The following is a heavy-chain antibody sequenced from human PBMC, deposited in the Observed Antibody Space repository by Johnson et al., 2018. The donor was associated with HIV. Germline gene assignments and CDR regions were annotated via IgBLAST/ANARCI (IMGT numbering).Heavy chain of an antibody. J-gene: IGHJ3*02. CDR1: GFTFSTYA. CDR2: ISGSGGST. CDR3: AKDQWSSSWTNDAFDI. D-gene: IGHD6-13*01. V-gene: IGHV3-23*04. Sequence: VQLVESGGGVVRPGGSLRLSCAASGFTFSTYAMSWVRQAPGKGLEWVSTISGSGGSTYYADSVKGRFTISRDNSKNTLYLQMNSLRAGDTAVYYCAKDQWSSSWTNDAFDIWGQGTMVTVSS.